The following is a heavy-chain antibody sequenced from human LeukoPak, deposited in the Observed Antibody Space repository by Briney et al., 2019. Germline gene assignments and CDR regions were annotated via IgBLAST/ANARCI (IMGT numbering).Heavy chain of an antibody. V-gene: IGHV4-59*08. J-gene: IGHJ5*02. CDR1: GDSISSYY. D-gene: IGHD3-10*01. CDR3: ARQSLGPSRSGTSNIWFDP. CDR2: IYYSGNT. Sequence: TETLSLTCTVSGDSISSYYWSWIRQPPGKGLEWIGFIYYSGNTNYNPSLKSRVTISVDTPKNHFSLRLTSVTAADTAVYYCARQSLGPSRSGTSNIWFDPWGQGTLVTVPS.